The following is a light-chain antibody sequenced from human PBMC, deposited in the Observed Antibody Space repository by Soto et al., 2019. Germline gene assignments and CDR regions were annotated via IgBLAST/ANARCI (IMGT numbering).Light chain of an antibody. V-gene: IGKV3-11*02. J-gene: IGKJ2*01. CDR3: QQRSTWLYT. CDR1: QDVSIL. Sequence: EILLAQSPATLSLSPGERATLSCKASQDVSILLAWYQQKPGQAPRLLIHDASNRATGVPARFSGSGSGRDFTLTITSLEPEDFAVYYCQQRSTWLYTFGQGTKLEV. CDR2: DAS.